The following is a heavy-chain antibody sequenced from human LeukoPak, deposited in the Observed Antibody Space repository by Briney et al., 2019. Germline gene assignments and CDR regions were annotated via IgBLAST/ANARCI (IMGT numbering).Heavy chain of an antibody. D-gene: IGHD2-15*01. CDR3: ARACSGGSCYSPHYYYYGMDV. CDR1: GFTFSSTS. J-gene: IGHJ6*02. Sequence: GGSLRLSCAASGFTFSSTSMNWVRQAPGKGLEWVSSISSSSGYIYYADSVKGRFTIFRDNAKNSLYLQMNGLRAEDTAVYYCARACSGGSCYSPHYYYYGMDVWGQGTTVTVSS. V-gene: IGHV3-21*01. CDR2: ISSSSGYI.